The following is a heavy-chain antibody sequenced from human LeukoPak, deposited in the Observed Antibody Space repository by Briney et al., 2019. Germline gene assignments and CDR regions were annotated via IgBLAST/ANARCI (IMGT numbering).Heavy chain of an antibody. Sequence: GGSLRLSCAASGFTFSNAWMNWVRQAPGKGLEWVGRIKSKTDGGTTDYAAPVKGRFTISRDDSKNTLYLQMNSLETEDTAVYYCTTSAYLYSYENDAFDIWGQGTMVTVSS. CDR3: TTSAYLYSYENDAFDI. CDR1: GFTFSNAW. CDR2: IKSKTDGGTT. D-gene: IGHD5-12*01. J-gene: IGHJ3*02. V-gene: IGHV3-15*07.